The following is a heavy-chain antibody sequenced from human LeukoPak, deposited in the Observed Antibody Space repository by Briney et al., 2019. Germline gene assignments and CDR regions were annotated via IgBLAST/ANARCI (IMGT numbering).Heavy chain of an antibody. CDR2: VYYSGSS. V-gene: IGHV4-39*01. Sequence: SETLSLTCTVSGGSISSSSYYWSWIRQPPGKGLEWIGYVYYSGSSYYNPSLKSRVTISVDTSKNQFSLKLSSVTAADTAVYYCARIDLYTYGRAYFDYWGQGTLVTVSS. CDR1: GGSISSSSYY. CDR3: ARIDLYTYGRAYFDY. D-gene: IGHD5-18*01. J-gene: IGHJ4*02.